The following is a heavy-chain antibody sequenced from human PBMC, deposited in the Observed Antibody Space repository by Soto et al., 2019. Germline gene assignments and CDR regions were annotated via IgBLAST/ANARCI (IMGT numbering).Heavy chain of an antibody. D-gene: IGHD2-8*01. CDR1: GTSISSYY. CDR2: IHYSGTT. J-gene: IGHJ4*02. Sequence: SATLSLTCTVSGTSISSYYWSWIRQPPGKGLEWIANIHYSGTTNYNPSLASRVTLSVDTSKNQFSLKMTSVTAADRAMYXCARYNSYAIDYWGRGTLVTVSS. V-gene: IGHV4-59*01. CDR3: ARYNSYAIDY.